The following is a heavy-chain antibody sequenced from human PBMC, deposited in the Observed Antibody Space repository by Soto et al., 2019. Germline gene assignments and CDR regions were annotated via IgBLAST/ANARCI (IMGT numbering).Heavy chain of an antibody. CDR3: AKDGPTYYYDSSGYKPAEYFQH. CDR2: ISGSGGST. Sequence: HPGGSLRLSCAASGFTFSSYAMSWVRQAPGKGLEWVSAISGSGGSTYYADSVKGRFTISRDNSKNTLYLQMNSLRAEDTAVYYCAKDGPTYYYDSSGYKPAEYFQHWGQGTLVTVSS. J-gene: IGHJ1*01. V-gene: IGHV3-23*01. CDR1: GFTFSSYA. D-gene: IGHD3-22*01.